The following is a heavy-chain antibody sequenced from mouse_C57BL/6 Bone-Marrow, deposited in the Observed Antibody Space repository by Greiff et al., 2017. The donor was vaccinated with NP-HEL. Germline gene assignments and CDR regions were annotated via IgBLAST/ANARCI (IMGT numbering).Heavy chain of an antibody. CDR2: IYPRSGNT. D-gene: IGHD1-1*01. J-gene: IGHJ3*01. V-gene: IGHV1-81*01. CDR1: GYTFTSYG. Sequence: QVQLQQSGAELARPGASVKLSCKASGYTFTSYGISWVKQRTGQGLEWIGEIYPRSGNTYYNEKFKGKATLTADKSSSTAYMELRSLTSEDSAVYFCARGWVVGRFAYWGQGTLVTVSA. CDR3: ARGWVVGRFAY.